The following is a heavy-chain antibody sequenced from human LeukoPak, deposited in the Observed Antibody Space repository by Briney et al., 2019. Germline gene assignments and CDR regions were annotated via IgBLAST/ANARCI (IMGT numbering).Heavy chain of an antibody. V-gene: IGHV3-30*18. CDR3: GKGRIQQGIDY. J-gene: IGHJ4*02. CDR1: ELTFSRYG. CDR2: ISYDGSDK. D-gene: IGHD5-18*01. Sequence: PGRTLRLSCAASELTFSRYGMHWVRQAPGKALEWVAGISYDGSDKYYSDSVKGRLTISRDNSKNTLYLQMNSLRDEDTAVYYCGKGRIQQGIDYWGQGTLVTVSS.